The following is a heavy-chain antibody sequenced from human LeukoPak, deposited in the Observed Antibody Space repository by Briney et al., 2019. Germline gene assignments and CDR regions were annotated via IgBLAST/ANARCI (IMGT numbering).Heavy chain of an antibody. J-gene: IGHJ4*02. CDR2: IYHSGST. Sequence: SETLSLTCTVSGYSISSGYYWGWIRQPPGKGLEWIGSIYHSGSTYYNPSLKSRVTISVDTSKNQFSLKLSSVTAADTAVYYCARFLRYFDWLSFYYFDYWGQGTLVTVSS. CDR3: ARFLRYFDWLSFYYFDY. V-gene: IGHV4-38-2*02. D-gene: IGHD3-9*01. CDR1: GYSISSGYY.